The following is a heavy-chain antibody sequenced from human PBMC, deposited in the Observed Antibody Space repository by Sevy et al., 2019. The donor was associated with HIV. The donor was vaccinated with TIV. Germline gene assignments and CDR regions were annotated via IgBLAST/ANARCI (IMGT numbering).Heavy chain of an antibody. D-gene: IGHD3-10*01. CDR1: GFTFSSYG. V-gene: IGHV3-30*02. J-gene: IGHJ5*02. CDR2: IRYDGSNK. CDR3: AKDRILLWFGELPGGFDP. Sequence: GGSLRLSCAASGFTFSSYGMHWVRQAPGKGLEWVAFIRYDGSNKYYADSVKGRFTISRDNSKNTLYLQMNSLRAEDTAVYYCAKDRILLWFGELPGGFDPWGQGTLVTVSS.